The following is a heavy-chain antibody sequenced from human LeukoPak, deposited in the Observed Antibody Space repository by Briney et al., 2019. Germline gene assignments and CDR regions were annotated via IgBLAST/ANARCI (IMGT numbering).Heavy chain of an antibody. CDR1: GGTFSSYA. Sequence: SVKVSCKASGGTFSSYAISWVRQAPGQGLEWMGGIIPIFGTANYAQKFQGRVTITADESTSTAYMELSSLRSEDTAVYYCVSLGAYCGGDCPPDYWGQGTLVTVSS. CDR2: IIPIFGTA. V-gene: IGHV1-69*13. D-gene: IGHD2-21*02. CDR3: VSLGAYCGGDCPPDY. J-gene: IGHJ4*02.